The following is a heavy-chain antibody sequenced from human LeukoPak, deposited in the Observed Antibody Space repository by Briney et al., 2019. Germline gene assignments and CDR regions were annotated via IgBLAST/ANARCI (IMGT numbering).Heavy chain of an antibody. Sequence: SETLSLTCTVSADSVSSYYCTWIRQPPGKGLEWIGDISNSGSTNYNPSLKSRVTISVDTSKNHFSLRLSSVTAADTAVYYCARGRDPLQPLDYWGQGTLVTVSS. CDR2: ISNSGST. CDR1: ADSVSSYY. CDR3: ARGRDPLQPLDY. V-gene: IGHV4-59*08. D-gene: IGHD2-2*01. J-gene: IGHJ4*02.